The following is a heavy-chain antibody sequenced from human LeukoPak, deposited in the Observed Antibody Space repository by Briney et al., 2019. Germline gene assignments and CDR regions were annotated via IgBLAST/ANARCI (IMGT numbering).Heavy chain of an antibody. CDR1: GLTVRSNY. CDR2: LYSSGDT. V-gene: IGHV3-53*01. Sequence: GSLRLSCAVSGLTVRSNYMAWVRQAPGKGLECVSILYSSGDTYYADSVQGRFTISRDNSKNTLYLQMSSLRADDTAIYYCAKVILIAAAHGDFIDLWGQGTLVSVSS. CDR3: AKVILIAAAHGDFIDL. J-gene: IGHJ5*02. D-gene: IGHD6-6*01.